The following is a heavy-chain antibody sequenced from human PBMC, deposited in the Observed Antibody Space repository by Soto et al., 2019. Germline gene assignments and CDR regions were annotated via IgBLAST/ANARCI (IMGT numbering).Heavy chain of an antibody. V-gene: IGHV4-34*01. CDR1: GGSFSGYY. J-gene: IGHJ4*01. D-gene: IGHD2-8*02. Sequence: QVQLQQWGAGLLKPSETLSLTCAVYGGSFSGYYWTWIRQPPGTGLEWIGEINHSGSTNYNPSLKRRATIPVGTYKNQFSLKPTSVTAADTALYYCARDNITGLFGYWGDGTLVTVSS. CDR3: ARDNITGLFGY. CDR2: INHSGST.